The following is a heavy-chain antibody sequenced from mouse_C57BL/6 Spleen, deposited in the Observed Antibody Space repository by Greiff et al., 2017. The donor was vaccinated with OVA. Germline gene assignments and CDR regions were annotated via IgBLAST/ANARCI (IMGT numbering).Heavy chain of an antibody. D-gene: IGHD1-1*01. CDR3: TRAGDYSAWFAY. CDR1: GFTFSSYA. V-gene: IGHV5-9-1*02. CDR2: ISSGGDYI. J-gene: IGHJ3*01. Sequence: EVQRVESGEGLVKPGGSLKLSCAASGFTFSSYAMSWVRQTPEKRLEWVAYISSGGDYIYYADTVKGRFTISRDNARNTLYLQMSSLKSEDTAMYYCTRAGDYSAWFAYWGQGTLVTVSA.